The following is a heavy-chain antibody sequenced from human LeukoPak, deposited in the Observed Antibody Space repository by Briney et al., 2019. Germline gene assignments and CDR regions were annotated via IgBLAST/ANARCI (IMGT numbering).Heavy chain of an antibody. V-gene: IGHV1-69*01. CDR1: GGTFSSYA. D-gene: IGHD3-3*01. J-gene: IGHJ6*03. CDR2: IIPIFGTA. Sequence: SVKVSCKASGGTFSSYAISWVRQAPGQGLEWMGGIIPIFGTANYALKFQGRVTITADESTSTAYMELSSLRSEDTAVYYCARGADERFLEWKSNRPAHYYMDVWGKGTTVTVSS. CDR3: ARGADERFLEWKSNRPAHYYMDV.